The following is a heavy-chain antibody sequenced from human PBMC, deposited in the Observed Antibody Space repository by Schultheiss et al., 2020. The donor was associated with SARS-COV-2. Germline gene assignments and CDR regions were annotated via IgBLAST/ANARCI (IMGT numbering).Heavy chain of an antibody. D-gene: IGHD5-18*01. CDR2: ISSGSSYT. J-gene: IGHJ4*02. Sequence: GGSLRLSCAASGFTFSNGAMSWVRQAPRKGLEWVSSISSGSSYTNYADSVKGRFTISRDNAKNSLYLQMNSLRAEDTAVYYCARDEDKDGYSSKDCWGQGTQVTVAS. V-gene: IGHV3-11*06. CDR3: ARDEDKDGYSSKDC. CDR1: GFTFSNGA.